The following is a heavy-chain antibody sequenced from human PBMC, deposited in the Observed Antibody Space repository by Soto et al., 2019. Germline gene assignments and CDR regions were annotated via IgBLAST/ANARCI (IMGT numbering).Heavy chain of an antibody. J-gene: IGHJ5*02. V-gene: IGHV6-1*01. CDR3: AKGDNLGPKTGYAFDP. CDR1: GDSVSSNTAS. Sequence: SQTLSLTCAVSGDSVSSNTASWNWIRQSPSRGLEWLGRTYFRSKWYNDYAVSVKSRIIINPDTSNNQFSLQLNSVTPEDTAVYFCAKGDNLGPKTGYAFDPWGQGIMVTVSS. D-gene: IGHD5-12*01. CDR2: TYFRSKWYN.